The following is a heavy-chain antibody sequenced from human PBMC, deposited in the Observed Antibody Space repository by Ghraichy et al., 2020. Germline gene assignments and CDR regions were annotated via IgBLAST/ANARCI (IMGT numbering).Heavy chain of an antibody. CDR2: IYHNGRT. Sequence: SETLSLTCTVSGDSLNNYYWSWIRQAPGKGLEWIGSIYHNGRTKYNPSLKSRVTMSVDTSKNQFSLSLTSVTAGDTAVFYCSRDQEWRASSSGFDPWGQGTLVSVSP. J-gene: IGHJ5*02. D-gene: IGHD2-2*01. CDR1: GDSLNNYY. V-gene: IGHV4-59*01. CDR3: SRDQEWRASSSGFDP.